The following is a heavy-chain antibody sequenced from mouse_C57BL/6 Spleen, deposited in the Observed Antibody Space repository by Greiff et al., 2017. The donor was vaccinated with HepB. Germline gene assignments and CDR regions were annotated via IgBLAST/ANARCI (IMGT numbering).Heavy chain of an antibody. Sequence: QVQLKQSGAELVRPGASVTLSCKASGYTFTDYEMHWVKQTPVHGLEWIGAIDPETGGTAYNQKFKGKAILTADKSSSTAYMELRSLTSEDSAVYYCTRSETTVVATDYWGQGTTLTVSS. CDR2: IDPETGGT. D-gene: IGHD1-1*01. CDR3: TRSETTVVATDY. J-gene: IGHJ2*01. CDR1: GYTFTDYE. V-gene: IGHV1-15*01.